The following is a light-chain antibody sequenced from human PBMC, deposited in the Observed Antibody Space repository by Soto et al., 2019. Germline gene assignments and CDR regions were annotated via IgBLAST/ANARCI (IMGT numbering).Light chain of an antibody. CDR1: HYINTR. Sequence: IVLTHSPATLPSFPGDRVTLSSRASHYINTRLACYQHRPGQSPRLLIYQTSLRDASIPARFSAIGSGAKFTLTISDAQPEDFALYYCHNRQSWTRTFGRGTKVDIK. CDR3: HNRQSWTRT. CDR2: QTS. J-gene: IGKJ1*01. V-gene: IGKV3-11*01.